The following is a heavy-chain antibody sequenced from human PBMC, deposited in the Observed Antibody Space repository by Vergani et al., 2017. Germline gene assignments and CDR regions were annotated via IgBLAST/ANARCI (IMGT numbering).Heavy chain of an antibody. CDR2: ISYDGSNK. V-gene: IGHV3-30-3*01. Sequence: QVQLVESGGGVVQPGRSLRLSCAASGFTFSSYAMHWVRQAPGKGLEWVAVISYDGSNKYYADSVKGRFTISRDNSKNTLYLQMNSLRAEDTAVYYCAGDGGYCSSTSCYYYYYMDVWGKGTSVTVSS. CDR3: AGDGGYCSSTSCYYYYYMDV. J-gene: IGHJ6*03. CDR1: GFTFSSYA. D-gene: IGHD2-2*01.